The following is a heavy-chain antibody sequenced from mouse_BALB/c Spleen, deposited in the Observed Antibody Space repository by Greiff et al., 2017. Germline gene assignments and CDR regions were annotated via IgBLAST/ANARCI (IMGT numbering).Heavy chain of an antibody. CDR1: GFSLTSYG. Sequence: QVQLKESGPGLVQPSQCLSISCTASGFSLTSYGVHWVRQSPVKGLEWLGVIGSGGSSDYNAAFISRLSISKEDSKSQVFFKMNSLHADDAAIYYCCHGGVGSSWMDYWGQGTSVTVSS. J-gene: IGHJ4*01. CDR3: CHGGVGSSWMDY. CDR2: IGSGGSS. V-gene: IGHV2-4-1*01. D-gene: IGHD1-1*01.